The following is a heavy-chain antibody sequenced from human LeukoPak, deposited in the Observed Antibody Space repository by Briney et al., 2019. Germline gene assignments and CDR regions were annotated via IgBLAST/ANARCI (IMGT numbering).Heavy chain of an antibody. J-gene: IGHJ5*02. D-gene: IGHD2-2*01. CDR2: IYTSGST. Sequence: SETLSLTCTVSGGSISSYYWSWIRQPAGKGLEWIGRIYTSGSTNYNPSLKSRVTMSVDTSKHQFSLKLSSVTAADTAVYYCAREGSYCSSTSCPHWFDPWGQGTLVTVSS. CDR3: AREGSYCSSTSCPHWFDP. V-gene: IGHV4-4*07. CDR1: GGSISSYY.